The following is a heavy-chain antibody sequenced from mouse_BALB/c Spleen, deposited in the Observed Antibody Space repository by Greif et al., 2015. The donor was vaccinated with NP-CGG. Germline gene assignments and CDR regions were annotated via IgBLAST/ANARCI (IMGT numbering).Heavy chain of an antibody. D-gene: IGHD1-1*02. CDR1: GFSLTGYG. J-gene: IGHJ4*01. Sequence: VQLQQSGPGLVAPSQSLSITCTVSGFSLTGYGVNWVRQPPGKGLEWLGMIWGDGSTDYNSALKSRPSISKDNSKSQVFLKMNSLQTDDTARYYCARHYAHYAMDYWGQGTSVTVSS. CDR2: IWGDGST. V-gene: IGHV2-6-7*01. CDR3: ARHYAHYAMDY.